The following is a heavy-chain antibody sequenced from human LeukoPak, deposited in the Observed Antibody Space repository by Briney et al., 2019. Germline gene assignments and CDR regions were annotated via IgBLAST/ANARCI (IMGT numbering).Heavy chain of an antibody. J-gene: IGHJ4*02. CDR3: ARAMSTVTTNFDY. CDR2: ISSSSSYI. D-gene: IGHD4-17*01. CDR1: GFTFSSYS. V-gene: IGHV3-21*01. Sequence: GGSLRLSCAASGFTFSSYSMNWVRQAPGKGLGCVSSISSSSSYIDYADSVKGRFTISRDNAKNSLYLQMNSLRAEDTAVYYCARAMSTVTTNFDYWGQGTLVTVSS.